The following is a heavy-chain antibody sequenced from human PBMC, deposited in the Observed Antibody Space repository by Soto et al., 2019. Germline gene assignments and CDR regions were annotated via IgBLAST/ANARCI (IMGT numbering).Heavy chain of an antibody. CDR2: IYPGDSDT. CDR1: GYSFSNYW. D-gene: IGHD3-16*01. Sequence: PGESLKISCKGSGYSFSNYWIAWVRQMPGKGLEWMGIIYPGDSDTRYSPSFQGQVTISVDKSISTAYLQWSSLKASDTAIYYCARHIYDYLDYWGQGILVTVSS. J-gene: IGHJ4*02. V-gene: IGHV5-51*01. CDR3: ARHIYDYLDY.